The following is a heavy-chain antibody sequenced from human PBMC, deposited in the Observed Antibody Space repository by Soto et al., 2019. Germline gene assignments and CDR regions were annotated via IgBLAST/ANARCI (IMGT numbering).Heavy chain of an antibody. V-gene: IGHV1-18*04. Sequence: ASVKVSCKXSGYNFMPYGVNWVRQAPGQGLEWMGWISPWKGNTNYAQSFQGRVTMTTDTSTSTAYMELRSLTSDDTAVYYCARDLDPSGSYYTDYWGPGTLVTVPQ. CDR3: ARDLDPSGSYYTDY. J-gene: IGHJ4*02. CDR1: GYNFMPYG. CDR2: ISPWKGNT. D-gene: IGHD3-10*01.